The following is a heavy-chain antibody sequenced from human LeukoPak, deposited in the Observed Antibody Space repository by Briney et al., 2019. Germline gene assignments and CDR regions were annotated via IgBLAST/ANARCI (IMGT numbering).Heavy chain of an antibody. CDR3: ARLSNHDFWSGYSPRAVFDY. Sequence: GESLKISCKGSGYSFTSYWIGWVRQMPGKGLEWMGIIYPGDSDTRYSPSFQGQVTISADKSISTAYLQWSSLKASDTAMYYCARLSNHDFWSGYSPRAVFDYWGQGTLVTVSS. D-gene: IGHD3-3*01. V-gene: IGHV5-51*01. J-gene: IGHJ4*02. CDR2: IYPGDSDT. CDR1: GYSFTSYW.